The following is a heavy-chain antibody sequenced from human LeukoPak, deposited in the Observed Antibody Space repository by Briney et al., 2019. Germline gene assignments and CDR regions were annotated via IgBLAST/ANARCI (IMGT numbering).Heavy chain of an antibody. D-gene: IGHD4-11*01. Sequence: GGSLRLSCTASGFTFSHYAMHWVRQAPGKGLEWVAVIWNDGSDKYYGDSVKGRLTISRDNSKNTVYLQLSSLRVEDTAVYYCAKDAERGFDFSNSLQSWGQGTLVTVSS. CDR3: AKDAERGFDFSNSLQS. CDR1: GFTFSHYA. CDR2: IWNDGSDK. V-gene: IGHV3-33*06. J-gene: IGHJ4*02.